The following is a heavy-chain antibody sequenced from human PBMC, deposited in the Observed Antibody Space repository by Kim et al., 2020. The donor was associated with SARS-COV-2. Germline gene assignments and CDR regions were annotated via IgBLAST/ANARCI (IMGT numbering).Heavy chain of an antibody. D-gene: IGHD6-13*01. CDR1: GYTFTSYA. J-gene: IGHJ5*02. CDR3: ARGGRRSSSWYGASSTGGWFDP. CDR2: INTNTGNP. Sequence: ASVKVSCKASGYTFTSYAMNWVRQAPGQGLEWMGWINTNTGNPTYAQGFTGRFVFSLDTSVSTAYLQISSLKAEDTAVYYCARGGRRSSSWYGASSTGGWFDPWGQGTLVTVSS. V-gene: IGHV7-4-1*02.